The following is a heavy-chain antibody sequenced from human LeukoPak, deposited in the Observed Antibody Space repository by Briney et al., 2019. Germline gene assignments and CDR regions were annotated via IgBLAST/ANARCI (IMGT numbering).Heavy chain of an antibody. D-gene: IGHD1-26*01. Sequence: SETLSLTCTVSGGSISRGGYSWSWIRQHPGKGLEWIGYIYDSGSTSYNPSLKSRVSISEDTSKNQNSLKLSSVTAADTAVYYCARWYSGSYRIDYWGQGTLVTVSS. CDR3: ARWYSGSYRIDY. CDR1: GGSISRGGYS. V-gene: IGHV4-31*03. CDR2: IYDSGST. J-gene: IGHJ4*02.